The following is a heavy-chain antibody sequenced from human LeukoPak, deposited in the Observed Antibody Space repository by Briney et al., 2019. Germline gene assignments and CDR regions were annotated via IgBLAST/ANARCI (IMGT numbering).Heavy chain of an antibody. CDR3: ARELNFYGSGRGVDY. Sequence: GGSLRLSCAASTFTFSSYSMNWDRQAPGKGREWVSSITQSSDYIYYADSVKGRFIISRDNAKNSLYLQMNSLRAEDTAMYYCARELNFYGSGRGVDYWSQGTLVTASS. CDR1: TFTFSSYS. CDR2: ITQSSDYI. D-gene: IGHD3-10*01. V-gene: IGHV3-21*01. J-gene: IGHJ4*02.